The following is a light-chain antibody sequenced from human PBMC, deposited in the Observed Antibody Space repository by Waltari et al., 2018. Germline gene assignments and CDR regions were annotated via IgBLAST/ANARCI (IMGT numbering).Light chain of an antibody. J-gene: IGKJ3*01. CDR2: LGS. V-gene: IGKV2-28*01. CDR1: QSLLHSNGYYY. CDR3: MQTLQSRS. Sequence: DIVMTQSPLSLPVTPGEPASISCRSSQSLLHSNGYYYLDWYLQKPGQSPHLLIHLGSNRASGVPDRFSGSGSGTDFTLKISRVEAEDVGVYYCMQTLQSRSFGPGTKVDIK.